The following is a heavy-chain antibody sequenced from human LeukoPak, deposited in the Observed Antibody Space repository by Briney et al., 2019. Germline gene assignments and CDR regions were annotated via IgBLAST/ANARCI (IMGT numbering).Heavy chain of an antibody. CDR2: IIPIFGTA. J-gene: IGHJ6*02. CDR1: GGTFSSYA. D-gene: IGHD6-19*01. V-gene: IGHV1-69*01. CDR3: ARAKGSSGWYLNYYGMDV. Sequence: GSSVKVSCKASGGTFSSYAISWVRQAPGQGLEWMGGIIPIFGTANYAQKFQGRVTITADESTSTAYMELSSLRSEDTAVHYCARAKGSSGWYLNYYGMDVWGQGTTVTVSS.